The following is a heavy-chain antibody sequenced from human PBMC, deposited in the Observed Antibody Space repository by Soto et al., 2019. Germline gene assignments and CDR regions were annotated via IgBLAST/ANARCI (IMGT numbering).Heavy chain of an antibody. Sequence: PSETLSLTCTVSGGSISSYHWSWIRQPPGKGLEWIGYIYYGGNTNYNPSLKSRVTMSVDTSKNQVSLTLNSVTAADTAVYYCARRYCSNKSCYGEGGFFDIWGLGTMVTVS. CDR1: GGSISSYH. D-gene: IGHD2-2*01. V-gene: IGHV4-59*01. J-gene: IGHJ3*02. CDR3: ARRYCSNKSCYGEGGFFDI. CDR2: IYYGGNT.